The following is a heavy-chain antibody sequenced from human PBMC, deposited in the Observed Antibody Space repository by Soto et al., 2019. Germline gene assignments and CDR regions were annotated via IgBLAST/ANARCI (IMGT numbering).Heavy chain of an antibody. CDR3: ASGFLKWLLPRNWFDP. V-gene: IGHV4-34*01. D-gene: IGHD3-3*01. J-gene: IGHJ5*02. Sequence: PSETLSLTCAVYGGSFSGYYWSWIRQPPGKGLEWIGEINHSGSTNYNPSLKSRVTISVDTSKNQFSLKLSSVTAADTAVYYCASGFLKWLLPRNWFDPWGQGPLVTVS. CDR2: INHSGST. CDR1: GGSFSGYY.